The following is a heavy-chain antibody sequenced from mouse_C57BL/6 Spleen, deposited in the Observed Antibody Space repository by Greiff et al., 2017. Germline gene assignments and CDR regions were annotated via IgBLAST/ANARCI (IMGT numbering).Heavy chain of an antibody. V-gene: IGHV14-4*01. CDR1: GFNIKDDY. CDR2: IDPENGDT. Sequence: EVQLQQSGAELVRPGASVKLSCTASGFNIKDDYMHWVKQRPEQGLEWIGWIDPENGDTEYASKFQGKATITADTSSNTAYLQLSSLTSEDTAVYYCTTGGTTVVARAMDYWGQGTSVTVSS. J-gene: IGHJ4*01. CDR3: TTGGTTVVARAMDY. D-gene: IGHD1-1*01.